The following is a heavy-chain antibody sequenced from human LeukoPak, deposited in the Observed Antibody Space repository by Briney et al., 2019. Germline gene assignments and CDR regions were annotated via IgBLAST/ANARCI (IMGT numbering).Heavy chain of an antibody. V-gene: IGHV4-34*01. CDR3: ARAEGSSGWYGY. Sequence: SETLSLTCAVYGGSFSGYYWSWIRQPPGKGLEWLGEISHSGSTNYNPSLKSRVTISVDTSKNQFSLKLSSVTAADTAVYYCARAEGSSGWYGYWGQGTLVTVSS. J-gene: IGHJ4*02. CDR2: ISHSGST. CDR1: GGSFSGYY. D-gene: IGHD6-19*01.